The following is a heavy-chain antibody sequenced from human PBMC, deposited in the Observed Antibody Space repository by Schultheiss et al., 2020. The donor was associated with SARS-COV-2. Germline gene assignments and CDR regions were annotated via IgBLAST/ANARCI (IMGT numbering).Heavy chain of an antibody. V-gene: IGHV3-48*03. Sequence: GGSLRLSCTASGFTFSSYEMNWVRQAPGKGLEWVSYISSSGSTIYYADSVKGRFTISRDNAKNSLYLQMNSLRAEDTALYYCARDQGGWSDYYGMDVWGQGTTVTVSS. CDR3: ARDQGGWSDYYGMDV. CDR2: ISSSGSTI. J-gene: IGHJ6*02. CDR1: GFTFSSYE. D-gene: IGHD6-19*01.